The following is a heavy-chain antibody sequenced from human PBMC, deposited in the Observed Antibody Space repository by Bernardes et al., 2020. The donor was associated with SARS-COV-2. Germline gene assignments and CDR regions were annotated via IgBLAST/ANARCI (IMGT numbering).Heavy chain of an antibody. D-gene: IGHD3-22*01. CDR3: ARGLYDSSGYYFFDY. J-gene: IGHJ4*02. CDR1: GGSISSSNW. CDR2: IYHSGST. V-gene: IGHV4-4*02. Sequence: SETLSLTCAVSGGSISSSNWWSWVRQPPGKGLEWIGEIYHSGSTNYNPSLKSRVTISVDKSKNQFSLKLSSVTAADTAVYYCARGLYDSSGYYFFDYWGQGTLVTVSS.